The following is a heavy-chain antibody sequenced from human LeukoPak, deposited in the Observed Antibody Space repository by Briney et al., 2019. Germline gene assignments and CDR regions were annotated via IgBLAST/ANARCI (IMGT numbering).Heavy chain of an antibody. CDR1: GGSFSGYY. J-gene: IGHJ4*02. V-gene: IGHV4-34*01. Sequence: ASETLSLTCAVYGGSFSGYYWSWIRQPPGKGLEWIGEINHSGSTNYNPSLKSRVTISVDTSKNQFSLKLSSVTAADTAVYYCASHYYDSSGLVDYWGQGTLVTVSS. CDR3: ASHYYDSSGLVDY. CDR2: INHSGST. D-gene: IGHD3-22*01.